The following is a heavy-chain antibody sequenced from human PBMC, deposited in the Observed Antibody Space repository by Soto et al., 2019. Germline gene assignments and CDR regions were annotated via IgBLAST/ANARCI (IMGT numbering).Heavy chain of an antibody. Sequence: GGSLRLSCAASGFTFSDYYMSWIRQAPGKGLEWVSYISSSSSYTNYADSVKGRFTISRDNAKNSLYLQMNSLRAEDTAVYYCARDTYCTNGVCTKNGMDVWGQGTTVTVSS. D-gene: IGHD2-8*01. J-gene: IGHJ6*02. CDR1: GFTFSDYY. V-gene: IGHV3-11*06. CDR3: ARDTYCTNGVCTKNGMDV. CDR2: ISSSSSYT.